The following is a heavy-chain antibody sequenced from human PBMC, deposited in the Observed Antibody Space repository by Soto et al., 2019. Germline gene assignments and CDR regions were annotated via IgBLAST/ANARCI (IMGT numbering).Heavy chain of an antibody. V-gene: IGHV1-18*01. CDR2: ISAFNGNT. CDR3: ARAVSHFYHYYYMDV. Sequence: QVQLVQSGAEVKKSGASVKVSCKASGYTFTTYDISWVRQAPGQGIEWMGWISAFNGNTNYAQKLQGRVTMTTDTSTSTAYRELRSLRSDDTAVYYCARAVSHFYHYYYMDVWGKGTTVTVSS. D-gene: IGHD2-8*01. J-gene: IGHJ6*03. CDR1: GYTFTTYD.